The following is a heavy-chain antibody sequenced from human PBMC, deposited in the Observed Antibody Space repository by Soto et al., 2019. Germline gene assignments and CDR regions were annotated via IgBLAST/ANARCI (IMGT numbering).Heavy chain of an antibody. CDR2: INPSGGGST. CDR1: GYTFTSYY. J-gene: IGHJ4*02. V-gene: IGHV1-46*01. D-gene: IGHD6-19*01. Sequence: ASVKVSCKASGYTFTSYYMHWVRQAPGQGLEWMGIINPSGGGSTNYAQKFQGRVTMTRDTSTSTVYMELSSLRSEDTAVYYCARSGYSSGWYEDYWGQGTLVTVS. CDR3: ARSGYSSGWYEDY.